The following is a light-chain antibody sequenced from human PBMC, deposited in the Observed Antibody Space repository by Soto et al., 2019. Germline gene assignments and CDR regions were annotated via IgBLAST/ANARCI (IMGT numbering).Light chain of an antibody. V-gene: IGLV2-8*01. Sequence: QSALTQPPSASGSPGQSVTIYCTGTSSDVGGYNYVSWYQQYPGRAPKLMIYEVTKRPSGVPDLFSGSKSGNTASLTVSGLQAEDEADYYCSSYAASNNFYFVFGGGTKLTVL. CDR1: SSDVGGYNY. CDR3: SSYAASNNFYFV. J-gene: IGLJ3*02. CDR2: EVT.